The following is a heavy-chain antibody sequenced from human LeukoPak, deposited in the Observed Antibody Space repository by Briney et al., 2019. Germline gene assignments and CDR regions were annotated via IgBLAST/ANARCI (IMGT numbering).Heavy chain of an antibody. D-gene: IGHD2-2*01. J-gene: IGHJ5*02. CDR2: IYYSGST. V-gene: IGHV4-30-4*08. CDR1: GGSISSGDYY. CDR3: ASGGYCSSTSCYPIYWFDP. Sequence: SETLSLTCTVSGGSISSGDYYWSWIRQPPGKGLEWIGYIYYSGSTYYNPSLKSRVTISVDTSKNQFSLKLSSVTAADTAVYYCASGGYCSSTSCYPIYWFDPWGQGTLVTVSS.